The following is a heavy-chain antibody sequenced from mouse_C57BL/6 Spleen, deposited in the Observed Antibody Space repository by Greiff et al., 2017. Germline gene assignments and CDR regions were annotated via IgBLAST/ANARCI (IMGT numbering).Heavy chain of an antibody. CDR2: IYPSDSDT. CDR3: ARQGPQYAIDY. V-gene: IGHV1-52*01. J-gene: IGHJ4*01. Sequence: QVQLQQPGAELVRPGSSVKLSCKASGYTFTSYWMHWVKQRPIQGLEWIGNIYPSDSDTNYNQKFKDKATLTEDKSSSTAYMQLRSLTSEDSAVYYCARQGPQYAIDYWGQGTSVTVSS. D-gene: IGHD3-3*01. CDR1: GYTFTSYW.